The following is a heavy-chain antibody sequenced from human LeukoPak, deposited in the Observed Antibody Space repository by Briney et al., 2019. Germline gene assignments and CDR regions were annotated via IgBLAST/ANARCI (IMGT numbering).Heavy chain of an antibody. CDR3: AKEGAEYNLNA. CDR1: GFTFSSYA. J-gene: IGHJ5*02. V-gene: IGHV3-23*01. D-gene: IGHD1-1*01. Sequence: AGGSLRLSCAASGFTFSSYAMTWVRQAPGKGLEWVSGISGSGGYTYYADSVKGRFTISRDNSKNTLCLQMNSLRAEDTAVYYCAKEGAEYNLNAWGQGTLVTVSS. CDR2: ISGSGGYT.